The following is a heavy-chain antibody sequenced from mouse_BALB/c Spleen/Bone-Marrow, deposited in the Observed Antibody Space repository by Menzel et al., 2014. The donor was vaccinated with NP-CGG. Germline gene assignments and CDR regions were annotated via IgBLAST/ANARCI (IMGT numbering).Heavy chain of an antibody. Sequence: VQGVESGPGLVAPSQSLSITCTVSGFSLTGYGVSWVRQPPGKGLEWLGMIWGDGSTDYNSALKSRLSISKDNSKSQAFLKVNSLQTEDTARYYCARDSFLITRALDYWGQGTSVTVSS. J-gene: IGHJ4*01. CDR3: ARDSFLITRALDY. V-gene: IGHV2-6-7*01. CDR1: GFSLTGYG. D-gene: IGHD2-4*01. CDR2: IWGDGST.